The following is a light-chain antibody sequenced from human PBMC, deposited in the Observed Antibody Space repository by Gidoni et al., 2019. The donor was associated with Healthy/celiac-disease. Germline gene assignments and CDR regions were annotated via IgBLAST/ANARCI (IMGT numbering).Light chain of an antibody. J-gene: IGKJ5*01. CDR3: QQYGSPIT. Sequence: EIGLTQSPGTLSLSPGERATLSCRASQSVSSSYLAWYQQKPGQAPRLLIYGASSRATGIPDRFSGSGSGTDFTLTISRLEPEDFAVYYCQQYGSPITFXXXTRLEIK. V-gene: IGKV3-20*01. CDR1: QSVSSSY. CDR2: GAS.